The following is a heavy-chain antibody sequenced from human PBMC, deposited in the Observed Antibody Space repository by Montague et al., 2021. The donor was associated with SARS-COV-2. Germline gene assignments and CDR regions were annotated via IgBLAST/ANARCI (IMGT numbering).Heavy chain of an antibody. J-gene: IGHJ5*02. CDR2: INTDGTIT. Sequence: LSLSFSASGFPFSSHWMHWVRQLPGKGLLWVSRINTDGTITNYADSVKGRFTISRDNAKNSMYLQMNSLRVEDTAVYYCATDRTVAPGYGFDPWGQGTLVTVSS. CDR1: GFPFSSHW. D-gene: IGHD3-9*01. V-gene: IGHV3-74*01. CDR3: ATDRTVAPGYGFDP.